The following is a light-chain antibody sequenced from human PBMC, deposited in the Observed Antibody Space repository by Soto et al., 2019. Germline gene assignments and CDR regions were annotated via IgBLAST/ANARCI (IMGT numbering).Light chain of an antibody. CDR2: AAS. J-gene: IGKJ5*01. V-gene: IGKV1-39*01. CDR3: QQSYSTPPT. Sequence: DIQMTQSPSSLSASVVDRVTITCRASQSISSYLNWYQQKPGKAPKLLIYAASSLQSGVPSRFSGSGSGTDFTLTISSLQPEDFATYYCQQSYSTPPTFGQGTRLE. CDR1: QSISSY.